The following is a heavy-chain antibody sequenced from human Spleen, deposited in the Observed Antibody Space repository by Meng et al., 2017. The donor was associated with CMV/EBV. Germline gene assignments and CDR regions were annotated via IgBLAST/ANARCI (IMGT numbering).Heavy chain of an antibody. CDR1: GGSFSGYY. V-gene: IGHV4-34*01. Sequence: QWQPQQGGAGLLEPSETLSLTSAVYGGSFSGYYWSWIRQPPGKGLEWIGEINHSGSTNYNPSLKSRVTISVDTSKNQFSLKLSSVTAADTAVYYCARYAWHSMMPFDYWGQGTLVTVSS. CDR3: ARYAWHSMMPFDY. D-gene: IGHD3-22*01. CDR2: INHSGST. J-gene: IGHJ4*02.